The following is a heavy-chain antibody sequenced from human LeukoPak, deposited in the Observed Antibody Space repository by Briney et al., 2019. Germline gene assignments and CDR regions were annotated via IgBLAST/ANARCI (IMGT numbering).Heavy chain of an antibody. CDR1: GFIFSGST. J-gene: IGHJ4*01. D-gene: IGHD5-12*01. Sequence: PGGSVRLSCAASGFIFSGSTVHWVRQASGKGLEGVGRIKNKAHSYATAYTASLQGRLTISRDDSENTAYLQMNSLKSEDTAVYYCTRGDVDMGDFWGHGTLVTVSS. CDR3: TRGDVDMGDF. CDR2: IKNKAHSYAT. V-gene: IGHV3-73*01.